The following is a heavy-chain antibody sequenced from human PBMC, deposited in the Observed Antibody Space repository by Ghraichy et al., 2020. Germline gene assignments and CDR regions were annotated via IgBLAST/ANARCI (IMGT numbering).Heavy chain of an antibody. J-gene: IGHJ6*02. D-gene: IGHD3-10*01. V-gene: IGHV3-23*01. CDR2: ISGSGGST. Sequence: GGSLRLSCAASGFTFSSYAMSWVRQAPGKGLEWVSAISGSGGSTYYADSVKGRFTISRDNSKNTLYLQMNSLRAEDTAVYYCAKDMKGVTNYYGMDVWGQGTTVTVSS. CDR3: AKDMKGVTNYYGMDV. CDR1: GFTFSSYA.